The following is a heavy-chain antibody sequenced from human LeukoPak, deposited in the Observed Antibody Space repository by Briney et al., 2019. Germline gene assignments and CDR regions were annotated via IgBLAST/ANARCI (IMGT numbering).Heavy chain of an antibody. CDR1: GYTFTSYA. D-gene: IGHD3-9*01. CDR3: ARGRNRGDILTGYPYDGGDY. CDR2: VNAGNGNT. V-gene: IGHV1-3*01. J-gene: IGHJ4*02. Sequence: ASVKVSCKASGYTFTSYAMHWVRQAPGQRLEWMGWVNAGNGNTKYSQKFQGRVTITRDTSASTAYMELSSLRSEDTAVYYCARGRNRGDILTGYPYDGGDYWGQGTLVTVSS.